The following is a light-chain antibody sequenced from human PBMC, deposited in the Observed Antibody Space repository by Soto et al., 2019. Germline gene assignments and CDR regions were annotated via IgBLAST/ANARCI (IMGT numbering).Light chain of an antibody. J-gene: IGLJ1*01. CDR2: DVS. Sequence: QSVLTQPASVSGSPEQSITISCTGTSSDVGGYHYVSWYQEHPGKAPKLMIYDVSNRPSGVSNRFSGSKSGDTASLTISGLQAEDEADYYCSSYTSRSTYVSGTGTKVTVL. CDR3: SSYTSRSTYV. CDR1: SSDVGGYHY. V-gene: IGLV2-14*01.